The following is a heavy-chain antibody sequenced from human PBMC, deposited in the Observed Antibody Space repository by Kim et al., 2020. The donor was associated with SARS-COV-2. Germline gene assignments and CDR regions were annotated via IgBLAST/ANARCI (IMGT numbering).Heavy chain of an antibody. CDR1: GGTFSSYA. Sequence: SVKVSCKASGGTFSSYAISWVRQAPGQGLEWMGGIIPIFGTANYAQKFQGRVTITADESTSTAYMGLSSLRSEDTAVYYCARGEDCSSTSCPPGNWFDPWGQGTLVTVSS. J-gene: IGHJ5*02. CDR3: ARGEDCSSTSCPPGNWFDP. V-gene: IGHV1-69*13. D-gene: IGHD2-2*01. CDR2: IIPIFGTA.